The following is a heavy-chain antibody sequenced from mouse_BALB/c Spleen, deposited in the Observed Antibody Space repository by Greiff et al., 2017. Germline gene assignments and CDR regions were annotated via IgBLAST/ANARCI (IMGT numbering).Heavy chain of an antibody. CDR3: ARYDYDAYYYAMDY. J-gene: IGHJ4*01. CDR2: ISYDGSN. D-gene: IGHD2-4*01. Sequence: VQLKESGPGLVKPSQSLSLTCSVTGYSITSGYYWNWIRQFPGNKLEWMGYISYDGSNNYNPSLKNRISITRDTSKNQFFLKLNSVTTEDTATYYCARYDYDAYYYAMDYWGQGTSVTVSS. V-gene: IGHV3-6*02. CDR1: GYSITSGYY.